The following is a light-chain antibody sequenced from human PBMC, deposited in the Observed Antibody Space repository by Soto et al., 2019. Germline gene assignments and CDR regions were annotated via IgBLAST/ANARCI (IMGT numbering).Light chain of an antibody. V-gene: IGKV1-5*03. CDR3: QQYESYSPLT. CDR1: QSISVW. Sequence: DIQMTQSPSTLSASVGDRVIITCRASQSISVWLAWYQQKAGKAPNLLIYKASRLESGVPSRFSGRRSGTEFTLTIAGLQPEDFATYYCQQYESYSPLTFGGGTKVDIK. J-gene: IGKJ4*01. CDR2: KAS.